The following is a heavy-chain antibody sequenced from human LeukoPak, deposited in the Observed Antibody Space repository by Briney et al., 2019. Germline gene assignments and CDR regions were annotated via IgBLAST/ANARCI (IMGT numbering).Heavy chain of an antibody. Sequence: GGSLRLSCKASGFIFSLYWMHWVRQVPGRGLVWVSRIEGGAIDTDYADSVKGRFTISRDNSKNTLYLQMNSLRADDTAVYYCAKVNYGSGTMRYFDYWGQGTLVTVSS. CDR2: IEGGAIDT. V-gene: IGHV3-74*01. CDR3: AKVNYGSGTMRYFDY. J-gene: IGHJ4*02. CDR1: GFIFSLYW. D-gene: IGHD3-10*01.